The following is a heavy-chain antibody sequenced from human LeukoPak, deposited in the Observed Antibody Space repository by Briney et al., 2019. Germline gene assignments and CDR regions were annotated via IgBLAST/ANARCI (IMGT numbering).Heavy chain of an antibody. CDR3: ARVPRSYYYYYYMDV. CDR2: IYHSGST. V-gene: IGHV4-30-2*01. Sequence: PSQTLSLTCTVSGGSISSGGYYWSWIRQPPGKGLEWIGYIYHSGSTYYNPSLKSRVTISADTSKNQFSLKLSSVTAADTAVYYCARVPRSYYYYYYMDVWGQGTMVTVSS. J-gene: IGHJ6*03. CDR1: GGSISSGGYY.